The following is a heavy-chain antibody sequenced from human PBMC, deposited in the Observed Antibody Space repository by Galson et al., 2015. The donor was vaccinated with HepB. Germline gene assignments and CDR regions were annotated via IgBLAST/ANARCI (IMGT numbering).Heavy chain of an antibody. J-gene: IGHJ3*02. Sequence: SLRLSCAASGFSFSDYYMSWIRQAPGKGLEWLSFISGNSAYIYYVDSVKGRFTISRDNANQLLYLQMNSLRAEDTALYYCVSASSSGNAAFDIWGRGTMVTVSS. CDR2: ISGNSAYI. CDR3: VSASSSGNAAFDI. D-gene: IGHD6-25*01. CDR1: GFSFSDYY. V-gene: IGHV3-11*06.